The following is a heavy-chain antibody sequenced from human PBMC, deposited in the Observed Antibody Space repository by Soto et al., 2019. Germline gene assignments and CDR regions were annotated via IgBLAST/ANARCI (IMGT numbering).Heavy chain of an antibody. Sequence: SETLSLTCAVYPGSFSGYYWSWIRQPPGKGLEWIGYIYSSGSTYYNPSLKSRVAMSEDTSKDQFSLKLSSVTAADTAVYYCARDYYDSSGDLLDWGQGTLVTVPQ. CDR2: IYSSGST. D-gene: IGHD3-22*01. J-gene: IGHJ4*02. CDR1: PGSFSGYY. CDR3: ARDYYDSSGDLLD. V-gene: IGHV4-34*09.